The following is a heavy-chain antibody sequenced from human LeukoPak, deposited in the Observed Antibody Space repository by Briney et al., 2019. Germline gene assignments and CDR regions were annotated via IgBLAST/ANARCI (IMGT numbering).Heavy chain of an antibody. V-gene: IGHV4-34*01. Sequence: SETLSLTCAVYGGSFSGYYWSWIRQPPGKGRGWMGEINKRGSTNYNPSLKSRVTISVDTSKNQFSLKLSSVPAADTAVYYCARLRVSSWSYYYYYMDVWGKGTTVTISS. CDR3: ARLRVSSWSYYYYYMDV. J-gene: IGHJ6*03. D-gene: IGHD6-13*01. CDR1: GGSFSGYY. CDR2: INKRGST.